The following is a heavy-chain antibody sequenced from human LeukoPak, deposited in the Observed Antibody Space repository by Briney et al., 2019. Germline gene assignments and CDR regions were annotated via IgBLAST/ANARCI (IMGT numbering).Heavy chain of an antibody. J-gene: IGHJ4*02. CDR3: ARRLAAAGLSDYYFDY. Sequence: GESLKISCKGSGYSFTSYWIGWVRQMPGKGLEWMGIIYPGDSDTRYSPSFQGQVTISADKSISTAYLQWSSLKASDPAMYYCARRLAAAGLSDYYFDYWGQGTLVTVSS. D-gene: IGHD6-13*01. V-gene: IGHV5-51*01. CDR1: GYSFTSYW. CDR2: IYPGDSDT.